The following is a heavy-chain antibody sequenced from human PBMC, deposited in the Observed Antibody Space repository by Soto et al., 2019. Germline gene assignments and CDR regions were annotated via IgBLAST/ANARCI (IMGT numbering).Heavy chain of an antibody. CDR2: ISDDGGDK. CDR1: GFSFSTYA. Sequence: GGSLRLSCAASAASGFSFSTYAIHWVRQAPGKGLEWVAVISDDGGDKYYADSVKGRFTISRDNAKNTLYLQMNSLKAEDTAVYYCTRDEYQPGDSWGQGTLVTVSS. CDR3: TRDEYQPGDS. D-gene: IGHD2-2*01. V-gene: IGHV3-30-3*01. J-gene: IGHJ4*02.